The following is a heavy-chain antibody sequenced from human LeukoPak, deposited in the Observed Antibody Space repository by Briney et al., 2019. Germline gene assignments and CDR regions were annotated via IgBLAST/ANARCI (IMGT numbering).Heavy chain of an antibody. D-gene: IGHD3-3*01. V-gene: IGHV1-8*01. CDR3: ARGAFWSGASPYYYYMDV. CDR1: GYTFTNYD. J-gene: IGHJ6*03. Sequence: ASVKVSCKASGYTFTNYDINWVRQATGQGLEWMGWMNPNSGDTGYARKFEGRVSMTSNTSISTAYMELSSLTLEDTAVYYCARGAFWSGASPYYYYMDVWGKGTTVTVSS. CDR2: MNPNSGDT.